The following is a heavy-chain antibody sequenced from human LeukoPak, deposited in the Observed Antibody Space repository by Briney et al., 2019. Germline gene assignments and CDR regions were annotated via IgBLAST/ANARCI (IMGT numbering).Heavy chain of an antibody. V-gene: IGHV4-38-2*02. CDR1: GYSISSGYY. CDR3: ASLPSASAVAGPNHFDY. J-gene: IGHJ4*02. D-gene: IGHD6-19*01. Sequence: SETLSLTCTVSGYSISSGYYWGWIRQPPGKGLEWIGSIYHSGSTYYNPSLKSRVTISVDTSKNQFSLKLSSVTAADTAVYYCASLPSASAVAGPNHFDYWGQGTLVTVSS. CDR2: IYHSGST.